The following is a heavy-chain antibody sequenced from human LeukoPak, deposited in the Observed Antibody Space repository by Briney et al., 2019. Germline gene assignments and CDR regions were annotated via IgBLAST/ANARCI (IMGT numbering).Heavy chain of an antibody. J-gene: IGHJ4*02. D-gene: IGHD3-3*01. CDR3: ARAGITIFGPPV. CDR2: INSDGSST. Sequence: GGSLRLSCAASGFTFSSYWMHWVRQAPGKWLVWVSRINSDGSSTSYADSVKGRFTISRDNAKNTLYLQMNSLRAEDTAVYYCARAGITIFGPPVWGQGTLVTVSS. CDR1: GFTFSSYW. V-gene: IGHV3-74*01.